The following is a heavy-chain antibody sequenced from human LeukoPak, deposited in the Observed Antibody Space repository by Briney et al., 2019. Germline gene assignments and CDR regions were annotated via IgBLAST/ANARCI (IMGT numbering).Heavy chain of an antibody. Sequence: ASVKVSCKASGYTFTNFGVSWVRQAPGQGLEWMGWISTYNVNTNYAQKLQGRVTMTTDTSTSTAYMELRSLRSDDTAVYYCARVAADNAFDIWGQGTMVTVSS. CDR2: ISTYNVNT. CDR1: GYTFTNFG. CDR3: ARVAADNAFDI. J-gene: IGHJ3*02. D-gene: IGHD2-15*01. V-gene: IGHV1-18*01.